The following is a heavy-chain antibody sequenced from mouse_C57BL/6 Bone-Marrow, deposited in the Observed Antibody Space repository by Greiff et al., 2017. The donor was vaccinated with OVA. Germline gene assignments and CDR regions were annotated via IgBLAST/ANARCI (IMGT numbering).Heavy chain of an antibody. Sequence: VQLQQPGAELVKPGASVKMSCKASGYTFTSYWITWVKQRPGQGLEWIGDIYPGSGSTNYNEKFKSKATLTVDTSSSTAYMQLSSLTSEDSAVYYCARGAYYSNPWFAYWGQGTLVTVSA. V-gene: IGHV1-55*01. D-gene: IGHD2-5*01. CDR2: IYPGSGST. J-gene: IGHJ3*01. CDR3: ARGAYYSNPWFAY. CDR1: GYTFTSYW.